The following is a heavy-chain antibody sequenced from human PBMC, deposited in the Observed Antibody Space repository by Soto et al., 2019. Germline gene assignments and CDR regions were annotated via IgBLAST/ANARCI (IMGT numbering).Heavy chain of an antibody. J-gene: IGHJ6*02. CDR3: SHMRGSGLFGMDV. Sequence: SVKVSCKASGFTFSSSSVQWVRQARGQRLEWIGWIVVGSGDTNYAQKFQERVTITRDMSTTTAYMDLSSLRSEDTAVYYCSHMRGSGLFGMDVWGQGTTVTVSS. CDR2: IVVGSGDT. V-gene: IGHV1-58*01. D-gene: IGHD3-10*01. CDR1: GFTFSSSS.